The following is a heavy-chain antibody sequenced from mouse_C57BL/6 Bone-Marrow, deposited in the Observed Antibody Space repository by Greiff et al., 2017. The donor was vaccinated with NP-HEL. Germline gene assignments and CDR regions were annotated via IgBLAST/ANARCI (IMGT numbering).Heavy chain of an antibody. CDR1: GFTFSSYA. D-gene: IGHD2-12*01. J-gene: IGHJ3*01. CDR3: ARDSEYYTFAY. Sequence: EVMLVESGGGLVKPGGSLKLSCAASGFTFSSYAMSWVRQTPEKRLEWVATISDGGSYTYYPDNVKGRFTISRDNAKNNLYLQMSHLKSEDTAMYYCARDSEYYTFAYWGQGTLVTVSA. CDR2: ISDGGSYT. V-gene: IGHV5-4*01.